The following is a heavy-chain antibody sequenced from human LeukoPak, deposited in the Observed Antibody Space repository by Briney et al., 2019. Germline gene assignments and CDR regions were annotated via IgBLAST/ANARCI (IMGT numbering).Heavy chain of an antibody. V-gene: IGHV4-31*03. J-gene: IGHJ6*02. CDR2: IYYSGST. D-gene: IGHD1-7*01. CDR1: GGSISSGGYY. CDR3: ARDKTTSSEGDYYYYGMDV. Sequence: SETLSLTCTVSGGSISSGGYYWSWIRQHPGKGLEWIGYIYYSGSTYYNPSLKSRVTISVDTSKNQFSLKLSSVTAADTAVYYCARDKTTSSEGDYYYYGMDVWGQGTTVTVSS.